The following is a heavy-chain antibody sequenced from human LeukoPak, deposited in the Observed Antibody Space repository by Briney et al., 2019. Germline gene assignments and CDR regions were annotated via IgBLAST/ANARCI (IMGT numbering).Heavy chain of an antibody. CDR1: GFTFSSYG. V-gene: IGHV3-33*01. Sequence: GGSLRLSCAASGFTFSSYGMSWVRQAPGKGLEWVAVIWYGGSNKYYADSVKGRFTIPRANSQNTLYLQMNRPRAEDTALYYRAIVMVRAVFSGMAVGSKGTSVTV. J-gene: IGHJ6*04. D-gene: IGHD3-10*01. CDR2: IWYGGSNK. CDR3: AIVMVRAVFSGMAV.